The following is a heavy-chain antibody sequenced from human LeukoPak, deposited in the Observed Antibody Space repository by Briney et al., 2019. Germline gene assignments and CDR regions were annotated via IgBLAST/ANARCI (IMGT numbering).Heavy chain of an antibody. CDR2: IIPIFGTA. D-gene: IGHD5-12*01. J-gene: IGHJ4*02. Sequence: ASVKVSCKDSGGTFSRYAISWVRQDPGQGLEWMGGIIPIFGTANYAQKFQGRVTITADKSTSTADMELSSLRAEDTAVYYCARDPRGGYDWFDYWVQGTLVTVSS. CDR3: ARDPRGGYDWFDY. V-gene: IGHV1-69*06. CDR1: GGTFSRYA.